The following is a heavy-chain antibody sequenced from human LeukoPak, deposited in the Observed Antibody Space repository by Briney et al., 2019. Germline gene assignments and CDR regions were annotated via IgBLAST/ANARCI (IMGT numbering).Heavy chain of an antibody. J-gene: IGHJ4*02. CDR2: ISSSSSYI. CDR1: GFTFSSYS. CDR3: AKDFEGQLVRDPQFDY. D-gene: IGHD6-13*01. Sequence: GGSLRLSCATSGFTFSSYSMNWVRQAPGKGLEWVSCISSSSSYIYYTDSVKGRFTISRDNSKNTLYLQMNSLRAEDTAVYYCAKDFEGQLVRDPQFDYWGQGTLVTVSS. V-gene: IGHV3-21*04.